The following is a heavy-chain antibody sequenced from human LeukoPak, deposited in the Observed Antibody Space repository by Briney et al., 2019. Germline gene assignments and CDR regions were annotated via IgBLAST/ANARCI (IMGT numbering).Heavy chain of an antibody. CDR3: ARELNYDSSGYYFDY. CDR1: GYTFTGYH. D-gene: IGHD3-22*01. J-gene: IGHJ4*02. Sequence: ASVKVSCKASGYTFTGYHMHWVRQAPGQGLEWMGWINPNSGGTNYAQKFQGRVTMTRDTSISTAYMELSRLRSDDTAVYYCARELNYDSSGYYFDYWGQGTLVTVSS. V-gene: IGHV1-2*02. CDR2: INPNSGGT.